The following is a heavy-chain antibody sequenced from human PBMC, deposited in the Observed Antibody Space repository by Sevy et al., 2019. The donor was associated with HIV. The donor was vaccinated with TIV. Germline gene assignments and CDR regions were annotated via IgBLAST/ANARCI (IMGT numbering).Heavy chain of an antibody. CDR1: GFTFSSYA. D-gene: IGHD6-6*01. CDR2: ISGSGGST. J-gene: IGHJ6*02. Sequence: GGSLRLSCAASGFTFSSYAMSWVRQAPGKGLEWVSAISGSGGSTYNADSVKGRFTISRDNSKNTLYLQMNSLRAEDTAVYYCAKGQYSSSYYYYGMDVWGQGTTVTVSS. CDR3: AKGQYSSSYYYYGMDV. V-gene: IGHV3-23*01.